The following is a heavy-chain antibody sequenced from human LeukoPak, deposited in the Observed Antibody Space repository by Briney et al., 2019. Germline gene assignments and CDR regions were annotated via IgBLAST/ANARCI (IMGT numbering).Heavy chain of an antibody. CDR1: GGTFSSYA. J-gene: IGHJ4*02. D-gene: IGHD3-22*01. CDR3: ARSDTYHYDSSGYLNY. CDR2: IIPILGIA. V-gene: IGHV1-69*04. Sequence: SVKVSCKASGGTFSSYAISWVRQAPGQGLEWMGRIIPILGIANYAQKFQGRVTITADKSTSTAYMELSSLRSEDTAVYYCARSDTYHYDSSGYLNYWGQGTLVTVSS.